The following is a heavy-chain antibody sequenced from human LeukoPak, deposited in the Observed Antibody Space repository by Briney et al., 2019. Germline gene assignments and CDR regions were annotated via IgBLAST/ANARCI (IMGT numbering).Heavy chain of an antibody. CDR1: GFTFSSYA. CDR3: AKAPRFDSSSYFDY. CDR2: ISGSGGST. D-gene: IGHD6-6*01. V-gene: IGHV3-23*01. J-gene: IGHJ4*02. Sequence: TGGSLSLSCAASGFTFSSYAMSWVRQAPGKGLEWVSAISGSGGSTYYADSVKGRFTISRDNSKNTLYLQMNSLRAEDTAVYYCAKAPRFDSSSYFDYWGQGTLVTVSS.